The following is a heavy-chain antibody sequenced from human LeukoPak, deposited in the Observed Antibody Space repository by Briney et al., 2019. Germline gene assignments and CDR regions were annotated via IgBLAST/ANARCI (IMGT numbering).Heavy chain of an antibody. CDR2: ITGNALNT. Sequence: GGSLRLSCAASGFTLSNYAMSWVRQAPGKGLEWVSSITGNALNTYHADFIKGRFTISRDDSKNTLYLHLSSLRVEDTAVYYCAKLQDFYDNSGYSYFDNWGQGTLVTVSS. CDR3: AKLQDFYDNSGYSYFDN. CDR1: GFTLSNYA. J-gene: IGHJ4*02. V-gene: IGHV3-23*01. D-gene: IGHD3-22*01.